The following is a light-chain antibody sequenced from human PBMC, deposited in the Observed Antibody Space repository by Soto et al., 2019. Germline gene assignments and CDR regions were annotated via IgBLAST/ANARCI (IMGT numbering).Light chain of an antibody. CDR2: DAS. V-gene: IGKV1-5*01. Sequence: DIQITQSPSTLSASVGDRATITCRASQSISSWLAWYQQKPDKAPKLLIFDASSLESGTPSRFSGRRCGTDFTLTISSLEPEDFAVYYCQQRSNWPHSITFGQGTRLEIK. CDR3: QQRSNWPHSIT. J-gene: IGKJ5*01. CDR1: QSISSW.